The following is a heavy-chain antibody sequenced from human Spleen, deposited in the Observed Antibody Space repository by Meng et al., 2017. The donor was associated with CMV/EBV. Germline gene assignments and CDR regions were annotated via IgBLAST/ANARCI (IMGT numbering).Heavy chain of an antibody. D-gene: IGHD4-23*01. J-gene: IGHJ4*02. Sequence: ASVKVSCKAFGYTLTDVFTGYYVHWVRQAPGQGLEWMGWINPDSGGTIYAPKFQGRVILTSDTSITTASLELTSLRSDDTAVYYCASETGDNPANYLDYWGQGTLVTVSS. CDR2: INPDSGGT. V-gene: IGHV1-2*02. CDR1: GYTLTDVFTGYY. CDR3: ASETGDNPANYLDY.